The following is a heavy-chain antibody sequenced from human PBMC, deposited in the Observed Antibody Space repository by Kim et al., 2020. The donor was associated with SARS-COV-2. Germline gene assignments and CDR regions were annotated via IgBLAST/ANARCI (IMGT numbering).Heavy chain of an antibody. D-gene: IGHD2-2*03. CDR2: IYYSGST. Sequence: SETLSLTCTVSGGSISSSSYYWGWIRQPPGKGLEWIGSIYYSGSTYYNPSLKSRVTISVDTSKNQFSLKLSSVTAADTAVYYCARLDIVVVPAAIGNAFDIWGQGTMVTVSS. CDR3: ARLDIVVVPAAIGNAFDI. CDR1: GGSISSSSYY. J-gene: IGHJ3*02. V-gene: IGHV4-39*01.